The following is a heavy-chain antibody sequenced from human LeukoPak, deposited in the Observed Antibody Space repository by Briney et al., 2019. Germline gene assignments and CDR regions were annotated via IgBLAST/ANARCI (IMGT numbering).Heavy chain of an antibody. CDR3: AKDLGETHYYGMDV. D-gene: IGHD3-16*01. CDR2: ISWNSGSI. J-gene: IGHJ6*02. V-gene: IGHV3-9*01. Sequence: GGSLRLSCAASGFTFDDYAMHWVRQAPGKGLEWVLGISWNSGSIGYADSVKGRFTISRDNAKNSLYLQMNSLRAEDTALYYCAKDLGETHYYGMDVWGQGTTVTVSS. CDR1: GFTFDDYA.